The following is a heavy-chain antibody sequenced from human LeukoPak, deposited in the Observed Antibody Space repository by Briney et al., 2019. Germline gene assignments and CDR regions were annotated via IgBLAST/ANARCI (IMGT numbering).Heavy chain of an antibody. CDR3: ARGVAPITMIVVVIGDAFDI. Sequence: PSETLSLTCAVYGGSFGGYYWSWIRQPPGKGLEWIGEINHSGSTNYNPSLKSRVTISVDTSKNQFSLKLSSVTAADTAVYYCARGVAPITMIVVVIGDAFDIWGQGTMVTVSS. CDR1: GGSFGGYY. D-gene: IGHD3-22*01. J-gene: IGHJ3*02. CDR2: INHSGST. V-gene: IGHV4-34*01.